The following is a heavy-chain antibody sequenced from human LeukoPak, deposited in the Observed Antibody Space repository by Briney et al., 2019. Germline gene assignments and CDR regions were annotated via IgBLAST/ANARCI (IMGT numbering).Heavy chain of an antibody. D-gene: IGHD1-26*01. J-gene: IGHJ4*02. Sequence: SETLSLTCGVYGGSFSGYYWTWIRQPPGKGLEWIGEINHSGSTNYNSSLKSRVTISVDTSKNQFSLKLSSVTAADTAVYYCARVFVVGATYYFDYWGQGTLVTVSP. CDR1: GGSFSGYY. CDR2: INHSGST. V-gene: IGHV4-34*01. CDR3: ARVFVVGATYYFDY.